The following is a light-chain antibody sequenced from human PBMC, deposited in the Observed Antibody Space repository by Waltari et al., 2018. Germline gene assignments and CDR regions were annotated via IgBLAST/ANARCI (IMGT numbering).Light chain of an antibody. J-gene: IGLJ3*02. CDR1: SSAVGGYNY. Sequence: QSALTQPASVSGSPGQSITISSTGTSSAVGGYNYFSWYQHHPGKAPKLMIYEVSNRPAGVSNRFSGSKSGNTASLTISGLQAEDEGDYYCSSYAISRPWVFGGGTKLTVL. CDR2: EVS. V-gene: IGLV2-14*01. CDR3: SSYAISRPWV.